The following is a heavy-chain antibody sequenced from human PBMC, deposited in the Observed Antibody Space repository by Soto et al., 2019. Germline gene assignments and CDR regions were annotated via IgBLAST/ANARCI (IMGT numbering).Heavy chain of an antibody. V-gene: IGHV4-31*03. D-gene: IGHD3-22*01. J-gene: IGHJ4*02. Sequence: LSLTCTVSGGSISSGGYYWSWIRQHPGKGLEWIGYIYYSGSTYYNPSLKSRVTITVDTSKNQFSLKLSSVTAADTAVYYCARAPYYYDSSGFFVLDYWGQGTLVTVSS. CDR2: IYYSGST. CDR3: ARAPYYYDSSGFFVLDY. CDR1: GGSISSGGYY.